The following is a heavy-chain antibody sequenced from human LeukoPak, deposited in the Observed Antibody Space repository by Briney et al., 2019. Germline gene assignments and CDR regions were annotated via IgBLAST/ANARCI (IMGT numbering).Heavy chain of an antibody. CDR2: IYHSGST. D-gene: IGHD4-11*01. CDR3: ARHAYSNYLLDY. CDR1: GYSLSSGYY. J-gene: IGHJ4*02. V-gene: IGHV4-38-2*01. Sequence: PSETLSLTCAVSGYSLSSGYYWGWIRQPPGKGLEWIGSIYHSGSTYYNPSLKSRVTISVDTSKNQFSLKLSSVTAADTAVYYCARHAYSNYLLDYWGQGTLVTVSS.